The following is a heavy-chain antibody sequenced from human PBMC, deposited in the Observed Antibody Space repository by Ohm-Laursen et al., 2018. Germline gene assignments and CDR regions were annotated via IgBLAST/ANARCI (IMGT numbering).Heavy chain of an antibody. V-gene: IGHV4-61*08. CDR1: GGSISSGGYY. CDR3: ARVPRDGYNPVD. Sequence: SQTLSLTCTVSGGSISSGGYYWSWIRQHPGKGLEWIGYIYYSGSTNYNPSLKSRVTISVDTSKNQFSLKLSSVTAADTAVYYCARVPRDGYNPVDWGQGTLVTVSS. D-gene: IGHD5-24*01. J-gene: IGHJ4*02. CDR2: IYYSGST.